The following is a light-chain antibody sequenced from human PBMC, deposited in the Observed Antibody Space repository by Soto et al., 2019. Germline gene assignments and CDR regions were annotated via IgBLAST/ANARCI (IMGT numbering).Light chain of an antibody. CDR3: SSYTTSTTRV. V-gene: IGLV2-14*03. CDR1: SSDVGVYDF. CDR2: DVS. Sequence: QSVLTQPASVSGSPGQSITISCTGTSSDVGVYDFVSWYQQHPGKAPKLMIYDVSNRPAGVSNRFSGSKSGNTASLTISGLQAEDEADYYCSSYTTSTTRVFGGGTQLTVL. J-gene: IGLJ3*02.